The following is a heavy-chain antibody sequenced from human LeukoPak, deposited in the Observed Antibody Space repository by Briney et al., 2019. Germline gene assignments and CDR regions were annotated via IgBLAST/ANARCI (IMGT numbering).Heavy chain of an antibody. D-gene: IGHD3-3*01. Sequence: GESLKISCKGSGYSFTSYWIGWVRQMPGKGLEWMGIIYTGDSDTRYSPSFQGQVTISADKSISTAYLQWSSLKASDTAMYYCARQSRVDELLEWPGSLGHWGQGTLVTVSS. CDR2: IYTGDSDT. J-gene: IGHJ1*01. CDR1: GYSFTSYW. V-gene: IGHV5-51*01. CDR3: ARQSRVDELLEWPGSLGH.